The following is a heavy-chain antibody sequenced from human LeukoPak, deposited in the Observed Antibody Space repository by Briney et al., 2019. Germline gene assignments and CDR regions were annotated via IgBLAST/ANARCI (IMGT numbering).Heavy chain of an antibody. V-gene: IGHV4-59*08. CDR2: IYYSGST. Sequence: PETLSLTCTVSGGSISSYYWSWIRQPPGKGLEWIGYIYYSGSTNYNPSLKSRVTISVDTSKNQFSLKLSSVTAADTAVYYCARLSGYYYYYGMDVWGQGTTVTVSS. D-gene: IGHD1-26*01. CDR1: GGSISSYY. CDR3: ARLSGYYYYYGMDV. J-gene: IGHJ6*02.